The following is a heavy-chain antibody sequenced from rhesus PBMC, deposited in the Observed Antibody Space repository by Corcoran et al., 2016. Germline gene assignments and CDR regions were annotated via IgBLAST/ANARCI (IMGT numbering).Heavy chain of an antibody. J-gene: IGHJ6*01. D-gene: IGHD5-42*01. CDR3: ARRFGDVYFGLDS. CDR1: GSSIRHTY. Sequence: QVQLQESGPGLVKPSETLSLTCAVSGSSIRHTYWCWVRQAPGQGLEWIGRFYGGGESIDYNPSLKSRVTISTDTTKNQLSLNLRSVTAADTAVYYCARRFGDVYFGLDSWGQGVVVTVSS. V-gene: IGHV4-160*01. CDR2: FYGGGESI.